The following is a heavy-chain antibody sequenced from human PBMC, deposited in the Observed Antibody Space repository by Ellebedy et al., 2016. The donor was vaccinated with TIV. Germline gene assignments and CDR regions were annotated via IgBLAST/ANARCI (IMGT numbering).Heavy chain of an antibody. CDR2: ISGSGDRT. J-gene: IGHJ4*02. CDR1: GFTFSTFA. V-gene: IGHV3-23*01. D-gene: IGHD3-10*01. CDR3: AKGYGSGSYYIIPSDY. Sequence: GESLKISCAASGFTFSTFAMSWVRQAPGKGLEWVSAISGSGDRTYYAESVKGRFTISRDNSKNTLNLQMNSLRAEDTAVYYCAKGYGSGSYYIIPSDYWGQGTLVTVSS.